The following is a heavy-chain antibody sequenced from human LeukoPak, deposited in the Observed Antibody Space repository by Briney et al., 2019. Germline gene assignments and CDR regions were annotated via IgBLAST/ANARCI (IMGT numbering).Heavy chain of an antibody. CDR1: GFTFDDYA. CDR2: ISWNSGSI. V-gene: IGHV3-9*01. CDR3: AKDSTAMGPSAGFDP. Sequence: GGSLRLSGAASGFTFDDYAMHWVRQAPGKGLEWVSGISWNSGSIGYADSVKGRFTISRDNAKNSLYLQMNSLRAEDTALYYCAKDSTAMGPSAGFDPWGQGTLVTVSS. D-gene: IGHD5-18*01. J-gene: IGHJ5*02.